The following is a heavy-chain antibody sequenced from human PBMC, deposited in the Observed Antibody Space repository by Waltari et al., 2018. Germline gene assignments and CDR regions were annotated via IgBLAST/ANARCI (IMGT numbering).Heavy chain of an antibody. Sequence: QVQLVESGGGVVQPGRSLRLSCATSGFTFSSYGMHWVRQAPGKGLEWVAVISYDGSTKYYADSVKGRFTSSRDNSKNTLNLQMNSLRAEDTAVYYCATSLYGADFDYWGQGTLVTVSS. CDR1: GFTFSSYG. V-gene: IGHV3-30*03. J-gene: IGHJ4*02. D-gene: IGHD3-10*01. CDR3: ATSLYGADFDY. CDR2: ISYDGSTK.